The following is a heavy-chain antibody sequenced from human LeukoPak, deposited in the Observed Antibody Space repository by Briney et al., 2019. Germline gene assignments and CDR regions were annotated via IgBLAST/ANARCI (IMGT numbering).Heavy chain of an antibody. Sequence: KPGGFLRLSCAASGFTFSSSSMNWGHQAPGKVLEWVSLISSGSSYIFYADSVKDRFISSSDNAKNSLYLQRNSQRAEDTAFYYCAREFFDRGGGTTVLDYWGQGTLVTVCS. CDR3: AREFFDRGGGTTVLDY. J-gene: IGHJ4*02. CDR1: GFTFSSSS. CDR2: ISSGSSYI. D-gene: IGHD1-26*01. V-gene: IGHV3-21*01.